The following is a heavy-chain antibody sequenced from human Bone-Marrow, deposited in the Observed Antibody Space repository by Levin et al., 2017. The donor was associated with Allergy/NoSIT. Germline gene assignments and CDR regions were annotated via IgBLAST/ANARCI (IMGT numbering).Heavy chain of an antibody. CDR2: MNPHSGNT. Sequence: ASVKVSCKASGYTFTDYDINWVRQAGGQGLEWMGWMNPHSGNTGYAQKFQGRVTMTRTNSISAAFMELSSLRYEDTAVYYCARRYSSGWDKGTFDVWGQGTMVKVSS. CDR1: GYTFTDYD. V-gene: IGHV1-8*01. D-gene: IGHD6-19*01. CDR3: ARRYSSGWDKGTFDV. J-gene: IGHJ3*01.